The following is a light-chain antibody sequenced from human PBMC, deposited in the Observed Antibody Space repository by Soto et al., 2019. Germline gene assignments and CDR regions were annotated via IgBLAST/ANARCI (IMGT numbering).Light chain of an antibody. CDR1: QSVFYKTNSKNY. CDR2: WAS. Sequence: DIVMTQSPDSLALSLGERATISCKSSQSVFYKTNSKNYLAWYQQKAGQPPKLLIYWASARESEVPDRFSGSGSGTEFTLTINGLQAEDVAVYYCQQYFTTPLTFGQGTRVEIK. V-gene: IGKV4-1*01. J-gene: IGKJ1*01. CDR3: QQYFTTPLT.